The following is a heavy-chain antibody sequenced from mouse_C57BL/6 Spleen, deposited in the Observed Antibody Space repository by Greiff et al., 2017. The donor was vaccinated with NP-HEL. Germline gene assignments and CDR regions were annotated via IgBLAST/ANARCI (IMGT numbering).Heavy chain of an antibody. D-gene: IGHD1-1*01. V-gene: IGHV1-26*01. CDR3: ARRVLLQYAMDY. J-gene: IGHJ4*01. CDR2: INPNNGGT. CDR1: GYTFTDYY. Sequence: VQLQQSGPELVKPGASVKISCKASGYTFTDYYMNWVKQSHGKSLEWIGDINPNNGGTSYNQKFKGKATLTVDKSSSTAYMELRSLTSEDSAVYYCARRVLLQYAMDYWGQGTSVTVSS.